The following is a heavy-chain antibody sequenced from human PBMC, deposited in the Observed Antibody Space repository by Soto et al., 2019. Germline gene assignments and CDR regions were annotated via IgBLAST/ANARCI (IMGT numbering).Heavy chain of an antibody. CDR3: TTTLGYCRTSCP. D-gene: IGHD2-15*01. CDR1: GFTFSNAW. V-gene: IGHV3-15*01. CDR2: IKSNAYGAST. J-gene: IGHJ5*02. Sequence: EVQLVESGGGLVKPGGSLRLSCAASGFTFSNAWMNWVRQGPGKGLEWVGRIKSNAYGASTDYAAPVKGRFTISRDDSRDTLYLQMNSLKTEDTAVYYCTTTLGYCRTSCPWGQGSLVTVSS.